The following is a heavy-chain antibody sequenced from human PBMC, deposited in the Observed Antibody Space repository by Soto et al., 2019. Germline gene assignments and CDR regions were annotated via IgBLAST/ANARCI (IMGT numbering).Heavy chain of an antibody. CDR3: ATQGSGVLHGLVDV. J-gene: IGHJ6*02. V-gene: IGHV4-59*08. D-gene: IGHD3-10*01. Sequence: QVQLQESGPGLVKPSETLSLTCTVSGGSISSISNHYCSWIRLPPGKGLEWIGYMSYSGYTSYNPSLTSRVXIXVXTXXNQFSLNLTSVTAADTAVYYCATQGSGVLHGLVDVWGQGTTVTVSS. CDR1: GGSISSISNHY. CDR2: MSYSGYT.